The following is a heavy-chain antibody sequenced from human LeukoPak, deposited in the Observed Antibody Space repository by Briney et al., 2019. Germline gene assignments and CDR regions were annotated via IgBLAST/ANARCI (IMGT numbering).Heavy chain of an antibody. Sequence: GASVKVSCKVSGYTLTELSMHWVRQAPGKGLEWMGGFDPEDGETIYAQKFQGRVTITADKSTSTAYMELSSLRSEDTAVYYCARGAGLSAYYYYGMDVWGQGTTVTVSS. CDR1: GYTLTELS. V-gene: IGHV1-24*01. D-gene: IGHD2-15*01. J-gene: IGHJ6*02. CDR3: ARGAGLSAYYYYGMDV. CDR2: FDPEDGET.